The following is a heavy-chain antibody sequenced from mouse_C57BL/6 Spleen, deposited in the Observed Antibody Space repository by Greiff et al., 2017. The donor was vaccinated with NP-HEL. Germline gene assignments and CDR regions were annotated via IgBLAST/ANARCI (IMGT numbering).Heavy chain of an antibody. D-gene: IGHD2-4*01. CDR3: AREGSRLYFDY. Sequence: VQLQQPGAELVRPGSSVKLSCKASGYTFTSYWMHWVKQRPIQGLEWIGNIDPSDSETHYNQKFKDKATLTVDKSSSTAYMQLSSLTSEDSAVYYCAREGSRLYFDYWGQGTTLTVSS. CDR2: IDPSDSET. V-gene: IGHV1-52*01. CDR1: GYTFTSYW. J-gene: IGHJ2*01.